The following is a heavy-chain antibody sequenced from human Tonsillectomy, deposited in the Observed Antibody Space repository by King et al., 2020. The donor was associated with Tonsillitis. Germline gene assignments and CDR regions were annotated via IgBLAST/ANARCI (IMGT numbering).Heavy chain of an antibody. V-gene: IGHV1-2*02. D-gene: IGHD6-19*01. CDR3: ATYNVEVAGFDY. CDR1: GYIFTDDY. Sequence: VQLVQSGAEVKKPGASVKVSCKASGYIFTDDYMHWVRKAPGQGLEWMGWINPNSGGTNYEKKFQGRVTMTRDTSISTAYMELRRLRCDDTAVFYCATYNVEVAGFDYWGQGTLVTVSS. J-gene: IGHJ4*02. CDR2: INPNSGGT.